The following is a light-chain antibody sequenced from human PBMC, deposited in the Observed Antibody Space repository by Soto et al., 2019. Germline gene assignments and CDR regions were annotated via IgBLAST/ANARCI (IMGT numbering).Light chain of an antibody. CDR3: QQYGNLPFT. CDR2: DAS. V-gene: IGKV1-33*01. CDR1: QDITHY. Sequence: DIQVTQSPSSLSASVGDRVTITCQSSQDITHYLNWYQQKPGKAPKLLIYDASNLETGVPSRFSGSGSGTHFSFTISSLQPEDIATYSCQQYGNLPFTFGPGTKVDIK. J-gene: IGKJ3*01.